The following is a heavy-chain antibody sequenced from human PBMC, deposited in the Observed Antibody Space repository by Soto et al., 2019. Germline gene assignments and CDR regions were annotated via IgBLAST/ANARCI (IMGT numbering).Heavy chain of an antibody. Sequence: PGGSLRLSCAASGFTFSSYGMHWVRQAPGKGLEWVAVIWYDGSNKYYADSVKGRFTISRDNSKNTLYLQMNSLRAEDTAVYYCARYRNWHDVPYYYYGMDVWGQGTTVTVSS. V-gene: IGHV3-33*01. D-gene: IGHD1-1*01. CDR3: ARYRNWHDVPYYYYGMDV. CDR2: IWYDGSNK. CDR1: GFTFSSYG. J-gene: IGHJ6*02.